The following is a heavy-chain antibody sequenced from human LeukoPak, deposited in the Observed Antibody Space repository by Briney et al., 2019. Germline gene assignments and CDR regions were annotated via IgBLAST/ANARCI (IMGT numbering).Heavy chain of an antibody. CDR3: ASGGVGARLQN. CDR1: GGSFSGYY. J-gene: IGHJ4*02. Sequence: PSETLSLTCAVYGGSFSGYYWTWIRQPPGKGLESIGEVNQRGGISYNPPLKSRVSISVDTSKNQFSLKLTSVTAADTAVYFCASGGVGARLQNLDQGSMVTV. V-gene: IGHV4-34*01. CDR2: VNQRGGI. D-gene: IGHD6-6*01.